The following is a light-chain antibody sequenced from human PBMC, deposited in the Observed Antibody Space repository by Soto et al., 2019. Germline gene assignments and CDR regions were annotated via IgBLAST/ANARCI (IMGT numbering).Light chain of an antibody. CDR3: SSYTDISNYV. J-gene: IGLJ1*01. CDR2: QVT. Sequence: QSALTQPASVSGSPGQSITISCTGTSSDLASYNDVSWDQQQPGKAPKLMIYQVTNRPSGVSNRFSGSRSGNTASLTISGLQAEDEADYYCSSYTDISNYVFGTWTKLTVL. V-gene: IGLV2-14*01. CDR1: SSDLASYND.